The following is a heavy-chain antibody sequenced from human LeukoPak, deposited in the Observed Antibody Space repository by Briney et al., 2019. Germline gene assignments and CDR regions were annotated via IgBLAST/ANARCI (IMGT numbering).Heavy chain of an antibody. V-gene: IGHV1-69*02. D-gene: IGHD3-22*01. CDR1: GGTFSSYT. CDR3: ARGPYYYDRSGYADT. J-gene: IGHJ5*02. Sequence: SVTVSCKASGGTFSSYTITWVRQAPGQGLEWMGMIIPMLGIANYAQKFQGRVTITADKSTSTAYMEMSSLRSEDTAVYYCARGPYYYDRSGYADTWGQGTLVTVSS. CDR2: IIPMLGIA.